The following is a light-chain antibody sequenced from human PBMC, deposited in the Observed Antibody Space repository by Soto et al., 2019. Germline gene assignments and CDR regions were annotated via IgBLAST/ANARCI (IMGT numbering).Light chain of an antibody. CDR2: EGS. Sequence: QSALTQPASVSGSPGQSITISCTGTSSDVGSYNLVSWYQQHPGKAPKLMIYEGSKRPSGVSNRFSGSKSGYTASLTISGLQAEDEADYYCCSYTTSDTRVFGTGTKLTVL. V-gene: IGLV2-14*02. CDR1: SSDVGSYNL. CDR3: CSYTTSDTRV. J-gene: IGLJ1*01.